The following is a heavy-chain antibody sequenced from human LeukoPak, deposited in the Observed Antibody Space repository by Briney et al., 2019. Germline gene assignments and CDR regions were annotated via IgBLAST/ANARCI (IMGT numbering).Heavy chain of an antibody. J-gene: IGHJ4*02. CDR3: ASSVGAAAGSFDY. CDR1: GYTFTSYD. D-gene: IGHD6-13*01. CDR2: MNPNSGNT. V-gene: IGHV1-8*03. Sequence: GASVKVSCKATGYTFTSYDINWVRQATGQGLEWMGWMNPNSGNTGYAQKFQGRVTITRNTSISTAYMELSSLRSEDTAVYYCASSVGAAAGSFDYWGQGTLVTVSS.